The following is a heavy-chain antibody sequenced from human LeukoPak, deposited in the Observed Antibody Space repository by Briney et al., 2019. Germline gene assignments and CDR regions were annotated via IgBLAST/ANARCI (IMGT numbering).Heavy chain of an antibody. J-gene: IGHJ4*02. CDR2: IKQDGTEH. CDR3: ARDGQSGGSGSYPYFDY. CDR1: GFTFSNYW. Sequence: GGSLRLSCAAPGFTFSNYWMSWLRQAPGKALEWLANIKQDGTEHRYVDSVKGRFTISRDNAKNSLYLQVNSLRAEDTAIYYCARDGQSGGSGSYPYFDYWGQGTLVTVSS. V-gene: IGHV3-7*03. D-gene: IGHD3-10*01.